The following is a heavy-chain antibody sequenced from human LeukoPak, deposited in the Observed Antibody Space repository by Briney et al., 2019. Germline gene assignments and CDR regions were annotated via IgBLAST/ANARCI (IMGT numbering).Heavy chain of an antibody. CDR3: ARDIVGATLYAFDI. CDR2: ISSSGSTI. D-gene: IGHD1-26*01. V-gene: IGHV3-48*03. CDR1: GFTFSSYE. J-gene: IGHJ3*02. Sequence: GGSLRLSCAASGFTFSSYEMNWVRQAPGKGLEWVSYISSSGSTIYYADSAKGRFTISRDNAKNSLYLQMNSLRAEDTAVYYCARDIVGATLYAFDIWGQGTMVTVSS.